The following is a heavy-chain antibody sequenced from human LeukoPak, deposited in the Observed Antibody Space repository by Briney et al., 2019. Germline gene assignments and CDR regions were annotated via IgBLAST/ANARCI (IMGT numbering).Heavy chain of an antibody. CDR1: GFTFSSYW. CDR3: ARSGKWGYYGSGSYYGMDV. V-gene: IGHV3-74*01. Sequence: GGSLRLSCAASGFTFSSYWMHWVRHAPGKGLVWVSRIKTDGSSTSYADSVKGRFTISRDNAKNTLYLQMNSLRAEDTAVYYCARSGKWGYYGSGSYYGMDVWGQGTTVTVSS. D-gene: IGHD3-10*01. CDR2: IKTDGSST. J-gene: IGHJ6*02.